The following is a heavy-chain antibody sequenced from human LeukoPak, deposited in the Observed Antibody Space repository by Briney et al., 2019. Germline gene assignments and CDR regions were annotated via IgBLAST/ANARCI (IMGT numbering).Heavy chain of an antibody. V-gene: IGHV3-23*01. Sequence: PGGSLRLSCAASGFTFSSYSMSWVRQAPGKGLEWVSAISGSGGSTYYADSVKGRFTISRDNYKNTLYLKMNSLRAEDAAVYYCAKDRGYSYGYSFDYWGQGTLVTVSS. CDR2: ISGSGGST. J-gene: IGHJ4*02. D-gene: IGHD5-18*01. CDR3: AKDRGYSYGYSFDY. CDR1: GFTFSSYS.